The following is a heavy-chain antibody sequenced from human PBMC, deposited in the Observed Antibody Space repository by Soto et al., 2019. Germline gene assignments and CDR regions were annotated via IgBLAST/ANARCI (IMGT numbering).Heavy chain of an antibody. CDR1: GGSISSGGYY. CDR3: ARGLIAAANWFDP. CDR2: IYYIGST. Sequence: ASETLSLTCTVSGGSISSGGYYWSWIRQHPGKCLEWIGYIYYIGSTYYNPSLKSRVTISVDTSKNQFSLKLSSVTAADTAVYYCARGLIAAANWFDPWGQGTLVTVSS. D-gene: IGHD6-13*01. V-gene: IGHV4-31*03. J-gene: IGHJ5*02.